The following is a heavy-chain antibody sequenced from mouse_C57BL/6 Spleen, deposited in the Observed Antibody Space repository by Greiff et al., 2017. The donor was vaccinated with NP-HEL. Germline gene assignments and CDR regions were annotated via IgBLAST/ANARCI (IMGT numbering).Heavy chain of an antibody. D-gene: IGHD1-1*01. Sequence: EVMLVESGGGLVQPGGSMKLSCAASGFTFSDAWMDWVRQSPEKGLEWVADIRNKANNHATYYAESVKGRFTIARDDSKSSVYLQMNSLRAEDSCIYYCTRGLTTGPFYWGQGTLVTVSA. V-gene: IGHV6-6*01. CDR2: IRNKANNHAT. CDR3: TRGLTTGPFY. CDR1: GFTFSDAW. J-gene: IGHJ3*01.